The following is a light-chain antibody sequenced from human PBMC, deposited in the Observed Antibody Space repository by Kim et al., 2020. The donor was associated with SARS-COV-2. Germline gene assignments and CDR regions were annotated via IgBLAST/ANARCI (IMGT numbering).Light chain of an antibody. V-gene: IGLV2-14*01. CDR1: SSDVGGYKY. J-gene: IGLJ1*01. Sequence: QSITISCTGTSSDVGGYKYVSWYQQHPGKAPKLVIYEVGCRPSGVSIRFSGSKSGNTASLTISGLQAEDEADYYCSSYIRGSTNYVFGTGTKVTVL. CDR3: SSYIRGSTNYV. CDR2: EVG.